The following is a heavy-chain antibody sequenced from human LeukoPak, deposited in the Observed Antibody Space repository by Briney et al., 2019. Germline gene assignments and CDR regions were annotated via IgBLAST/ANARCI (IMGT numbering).Heavy chain of an antibody. D-gene: IGHD3-10*01. CDR2: IYTSGST. CDR3: ARGTYGSGSPYYYYYYMDV. Sequence: SETLSLTCTVSGGSISSYDWSWIRQPAGKGLEWIGRIYTSGSTNYNPSLKSRVTMSVDTSKNQFSLKLSSVTAADTAVYYCARGTYGSGSPYYYYYYMDVWGKGTTVTVSS. V-gene: IGHV4-4*07. J-gene: IGHJ6*03. CDR1: GGSISSYD.